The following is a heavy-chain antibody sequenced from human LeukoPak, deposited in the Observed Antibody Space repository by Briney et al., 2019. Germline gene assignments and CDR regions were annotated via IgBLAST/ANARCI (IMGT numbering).Heavy chain of an antibody. D-gene: IGHD2/OR15-2a*01. J-gene: IGHJ6*03. V-gene: IGHV3-43*01. CDR1: GFTFDDYT. Sequence: PGGSLRLSCAASGFTFDDYTMHWVRQAPGKGLEWVSLISWDGGSTYYADSVKGRFTISRDNSKNSLYLQMNSLRTEDTALYYCAKEGVRTTPFPHYYYYMDVWGKGTTVTVSS. CDR2: ISWDGGST. CDR3: AKEGVRTTPFPHYYYYMDV.